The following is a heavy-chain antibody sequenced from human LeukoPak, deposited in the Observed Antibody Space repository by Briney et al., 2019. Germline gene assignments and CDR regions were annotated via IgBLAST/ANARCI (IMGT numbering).Heavy chain of an antibody. CDR1: GFTFSSYG. CDR3: AKDLFPFGDRGGSDY. D-gene: IGHD3-10*01. V-gene: IGHV3-23*01. J-gene: IGHJ4*02. Sequence: QPGGSLRLSCAASGFTFSSYGMSWVRQAPGKGLEWVSAISGSGGSTYYADSVKGRFTISRDNSKNTLYLQMNSLRAEDTAVYYCAKDLFPFGDRGGSDYWGQGTLVTVSS. CDR2: ISGSGGST.